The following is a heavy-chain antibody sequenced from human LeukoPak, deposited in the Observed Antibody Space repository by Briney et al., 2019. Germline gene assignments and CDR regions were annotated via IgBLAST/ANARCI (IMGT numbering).Heavy chain of an antibody. CDR2: ISAYNGNT. D-gene: IGHD2-2*01. Sequence: ASVNVSCKASGYTFTSYGISWARQAPGQGLEWMGWISAYNGNTNYAQKLQGRVTMTTDTSTSTAYMELRSLRSDDTAVYYCARGYLSDIVVVPAAFDYWGQGTLVTVSS. V-gene: IGHV1-18*01. CDR3: ARGYLSDIVVVPAAFDY. CDR1: GYTFTSYG. J-gene: IGHJ4*02.